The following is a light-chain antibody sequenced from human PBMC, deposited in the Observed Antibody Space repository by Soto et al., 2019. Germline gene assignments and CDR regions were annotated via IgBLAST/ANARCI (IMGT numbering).Light chain of an antibody. J-gene: IGKJ5*01. CDR2: AAS. V-gene: IGKV1-9*01. CDR1: QDIRSY. Sequence: DIQLTQAPSFLSAYAGDTVTITCRASQDIRSYLAWYQQKAGRAPKLLIYAASTLQSEVPSRFSGSGSGTEFTLTISSLQPEDFATYYCQQLNSFPITFGQGTRLEIK. CDR3: QQLNSFPIT.